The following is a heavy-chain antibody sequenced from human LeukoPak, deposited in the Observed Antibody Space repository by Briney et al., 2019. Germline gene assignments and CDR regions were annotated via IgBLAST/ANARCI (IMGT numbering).Heavy chain of an antibody. V-gene: IGHV3-30*02. D-gene: IGHD1-1*01. CDR2: IRYDGSNK. CDR1: GFTFSSYA. J-gene: IGHJ4*02. CDR3: AKVDERTEYLDY. Sequence: QAGGSLRLSCAASGFTFSSYAMHWVRQAPGKGLEWVAFIRYDGSNKYYADSVKGRFTISRDNSKNTLYLQMSSLRAEDTALYYCAKVDERTEYLDYWGQGTLVTVSS.